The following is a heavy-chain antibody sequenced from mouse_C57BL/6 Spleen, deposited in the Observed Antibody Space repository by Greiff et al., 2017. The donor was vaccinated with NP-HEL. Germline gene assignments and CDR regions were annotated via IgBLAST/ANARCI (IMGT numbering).Heavy chain of an antibody. CDR1: GYAFSSYW. D-gene: IGHD1-1*01. CDR3: AREDYCGSSSQV. CDR2: IYPGDGDT. Sequence: VQLQQSGAELVKPGASVKISCKASGYAFSSYWMNWVKQRPGKGLEWIGQIYPGDGDTNYNGKFKGKATLTADKSSSTAYMQLSRLTSEDSAVYFCAREDYCGSSSQVWGTGTTVTVSS. V-gene: IGHV1-80*01. J-gene: IGHJ1*03.